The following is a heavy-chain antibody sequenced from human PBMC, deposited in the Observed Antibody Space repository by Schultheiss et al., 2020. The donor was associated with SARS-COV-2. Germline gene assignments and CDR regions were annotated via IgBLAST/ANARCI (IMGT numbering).Heavy chain of an antibody. CDR1: GGSISSYY. CDR2: IYYSGST. Sequence: GSLRLSCTVSGGSISSYYWSWIRQPPGKGLEWIGYIYYSGSTNYNPSLKSRVTISVDTSKNQFSLKLSSVTAADTAVYYCARYIGRVGSSSAHYYYGMDVWGQVTTVTVSS. J-gene: IGHJ6*02. D-gene: IGHD6-6*01. CDR3: ARYIGRVGSSSAHYYYGMDV. V-gene: IGHV4-59*08.